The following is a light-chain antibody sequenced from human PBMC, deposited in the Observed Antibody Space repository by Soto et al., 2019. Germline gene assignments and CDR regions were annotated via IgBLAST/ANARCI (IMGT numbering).Light chain of an antibody. CDR1: RSLDSGQ. V-gene: IGKV3-20*01. CDR3: QQYGSSPIT. Sequence: EIVLTQSPGTLSLSPGESATLSCRASRSLDSGQLAWYQQKVGRAPRLLIHDAFMRATGIPDRFSGSGSGTDFTLIISRLEPEDFAVYYCQQYGSSPITFGQGTRLEIK. J-gene: IGKJ5*01. CDR2: DAF.